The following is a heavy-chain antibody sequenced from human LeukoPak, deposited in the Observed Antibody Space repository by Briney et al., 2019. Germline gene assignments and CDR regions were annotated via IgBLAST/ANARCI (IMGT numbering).Heavy chain of an antibody. Sequence: GGSLRLSCAASGFTFSTYGMSWVRQAPGKGLEWISSISPSGDITYYADSVKGRFTISRDNSKNTLYLQMNSLRAEDTAVYYCAKDGYCSSTSCYYFDYWGQGTLVTVSS. V-gene: IGHV3-23*01. J-gene: IGHJ4*02. CDR2: ISPSGDIT. D-gene: IGHD2-2*01. CDR3: AKDGYCSSTSCYYFDY. CDR1: GFTFSTYG.